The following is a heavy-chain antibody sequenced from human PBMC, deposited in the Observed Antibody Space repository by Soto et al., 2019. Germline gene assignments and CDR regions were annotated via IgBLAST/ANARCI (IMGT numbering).Heavy chain of an antibody. CDR2: ISGSGGST. J-gene: IGHJ6*02. CDR1: GFTFSSYA. Sequence: EVQLLESGGGLVQPGGSLRLSCAASGFTFSSYAMSWVRQAPGKGLEWVSAISGSGGSTYYADSVKGRFTISRDNSKNTLYLQMNSLRAEDTAVYYCAKRSAAAGYYYYYGMDVWGQGTTVTVSS. D-gene: IGHD6-13*01. V-gene: IGHV3-23*01. CDR3: AKRSAAAGYYYYYGMDV.